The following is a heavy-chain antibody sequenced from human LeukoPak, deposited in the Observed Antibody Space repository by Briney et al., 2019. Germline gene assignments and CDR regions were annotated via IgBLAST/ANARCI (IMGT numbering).Heavy chain of an antibody. CDR3: ARLSPYLGSGSSAFPDDF. D-gene: IGHD3-10*01. CDR1: GCPLITNRYY. J-gene: IGHJ4*02. V-gene: IGHV4-39*01. Sequence: ETLSLTFTVFGCPLITNRYYLGWIRQPPGKGLEWIRSINYSGSTYYNPSLKSRVTISVDTSKNQFSLKLSSVTAADTAVCYCARLSPYLGSGSSAFPDDFWGQGTLVTVSS. CDR2: INYSGST.